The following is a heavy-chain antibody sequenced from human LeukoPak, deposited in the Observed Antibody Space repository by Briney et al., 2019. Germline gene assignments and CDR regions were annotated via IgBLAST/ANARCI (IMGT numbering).Heavy chain of an antibody. D-gene: IGHD3-16*01. CDR1: GYTFTSYG. CDR3: ARDFLSLFGEAPPLYYYCDMDV. V-gene: IGHV1-18*01. Sequence: ASVKVSCKASGYTFTSYGISWVRQAPGQGLEWMGWISAYNGNINYAQKLQGRVTMTTDTSASTAYMELRSLRSDDTAVYYCARDFLSLFGEAPPLYYYCDMDVGPKGPTDPVP. J-gene: IGHJ6*04. CDR2: ISAYNGNI.